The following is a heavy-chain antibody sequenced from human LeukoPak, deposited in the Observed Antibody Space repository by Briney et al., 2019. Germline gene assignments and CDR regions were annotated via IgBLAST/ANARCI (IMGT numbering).Heavy chain of an antibody. D-gene: IGHD4-23*01. J-gene: IGHJ4*02. CDR1: GFLFSSYE. CDR3: ARDAYYGGTQDY. CDR2: ISTSGGTI. Sequence: GGSLRLSCAASGFLFSSYEMNWVRQAPGKGLEWVSYISTSGGTIYYADSVKGRFTISRDNAKNSLYLQMNSLRAEDTAVYYCARDAYYGGTQDYWGQGTLVTVSS. V-gene: IGHV3-48*03.